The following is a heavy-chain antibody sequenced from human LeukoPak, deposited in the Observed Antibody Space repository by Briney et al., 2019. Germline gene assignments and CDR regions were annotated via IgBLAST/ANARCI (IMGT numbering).Heavy chain of an antibody. CDR2: ISYDGSNK. V-gene: IGHV3-30*04. CDR1: GFTFSSYA. CDR3: ATGSSSGYHYIDV. D-gene: IGHD6-6*01. Sequence: GGSLRLSCAASGFTFSSYAMHWVRQAPGKGLEWVAVISYDGSNKYYADSVKGRFTISRDNSKNSLYLQMHSLTTEDTAIYYCATGSSSGYHYIDVWGKGTTVTVSS. J-gene: IGHJ6*03.